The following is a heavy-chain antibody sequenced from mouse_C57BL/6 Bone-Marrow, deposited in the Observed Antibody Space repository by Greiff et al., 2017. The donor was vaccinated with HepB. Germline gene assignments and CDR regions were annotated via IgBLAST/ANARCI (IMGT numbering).Heavy chain of an antibody. CDR3: ASDYYGSPPFAY. V-gene: IGHV1-7*01. CDR1: GYTFTSFW. Sequence: QVQLQQSGAELAKPGASVKLSCKASGYTFTSFWMHWVKQRPGQGLEWIGYINPSSGYTKYNQKFKDKATLTADKSSSTAYMQLSSLTYEDSAVYYCASDYYGSPPFAYWGQGTLVTVSA. J-gene: IGHJ3*01. CDR2: INPSSGYT. D-gene: IGHD1-1*01.